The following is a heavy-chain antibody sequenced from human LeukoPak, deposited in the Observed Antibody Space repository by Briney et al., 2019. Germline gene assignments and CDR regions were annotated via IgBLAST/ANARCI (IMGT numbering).Heavy chain of an antibody. J-gene: IGHJ4*02. CDR2: ISGSGGST. V-gene: IGHV3-23*01. D-gene: IGHD6-19*01. Sequence: GGSLRLSCAASGFTFSSYAMSWVRQAPGKGLEWVSAISGSGGSTYYADSVKGRFTISRDNSKNTLYLQMSSLRAEDTAVYYCANLGGRIAVAVPFDYWGQGALVTVSS. CDR3: ANLGGRIAVAVPFDY. CDR1: GFTFSSYA.